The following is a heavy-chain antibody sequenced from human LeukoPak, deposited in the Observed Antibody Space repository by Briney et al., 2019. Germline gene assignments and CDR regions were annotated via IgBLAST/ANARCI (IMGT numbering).Heavy chain of an antibody. CDR3: ARHKDIAVAGTFDY. Sequence: PSETLSLTCTVSGGSISSSYWSWIRQPPGKGLEWRGDYYYSGSTNYNPSLKSRLTISVDTSKNQSSLNLSSVTAADTAVYYCARHKDIAVAGTFDYWGQGTLGTVSS. V-gene: IGHV4-59*08. J-gene: IGHJ4*02. D-gene: IGHD6-13*01. CDR1: GGSISSSY. CDR2: YYYSGST.